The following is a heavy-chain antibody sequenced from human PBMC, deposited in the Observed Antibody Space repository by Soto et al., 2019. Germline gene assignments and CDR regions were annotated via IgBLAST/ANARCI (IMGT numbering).Heavy chain of an antibody. J-gene: IGHJ6*02. CDR3: ASHMGYSSGWYLPYYYYGMDV. V-gene: IGHV3-23*01. D-gene: IGHD6-19*01. Sequence: AGRSLRLFCAASGFTFSSYAMRWVRQAAVKGLEWVSAISGSGGSTYYADAVKGRLTISRDNSKNTLYLQMNSRRAEDTAVNYCASHMGYSSGWYLPYYYYGMDVWGQGTTVTVSS. CDR1: GFTFSSYA. CDR2: ISGSGGST.